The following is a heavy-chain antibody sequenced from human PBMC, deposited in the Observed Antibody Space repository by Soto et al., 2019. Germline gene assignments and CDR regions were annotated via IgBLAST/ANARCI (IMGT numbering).Heavy chain of an antibody. J-gene: IGHJ5*02. CDR3: TSGPSPWFDP. CDR2: IRNRANNYAT. V-gene: IGHV3-73*01. CDR1: GFSFSGSV. Sequence: GGSLRLSCAASGFSFSGSVMHWVRQSSGKGLEWLGRIRNRANNYATTYAASVKGRFIIPRDDSKNTAYLQMNSLKTEDTAIYYCTSGPSPWFDPWGQGTLVTVSS.